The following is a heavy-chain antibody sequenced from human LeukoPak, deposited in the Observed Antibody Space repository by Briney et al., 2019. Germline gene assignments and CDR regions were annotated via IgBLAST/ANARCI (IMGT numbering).Heavy chain of an antibody. CDR3: ARRSGSYLVAFDI. J-gene: IGHJ3*02. D-gene: IGHD1-26*01. CDR2: IYYSGST. CDR1: GGPISSSTYY. Sequence: SETLSLTCTVSGGPISSSTYYWGWIRQPPGKGLEWIGSIYYSGSTYYNPSLKSRVTISVDTSKNQFSLKLSSVTAADTAVYYCARRSGSYLVAFDIWGQGTMVTVSS. V-gene: IGHV4-39*01.